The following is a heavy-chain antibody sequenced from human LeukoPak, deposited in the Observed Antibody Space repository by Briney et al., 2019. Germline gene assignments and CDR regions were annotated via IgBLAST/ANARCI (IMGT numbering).Heavy chain of an antibody. CDR3: ARGRQWLVYRAEYFQH. V-gene: IGHV3-23*01. CDR1: GFTFSNYA. D-gene: IGHD6-19*01. Sequence: PGGSLRLSCAASGFTFSNYAMSWVRQAPGKGLEWLSTISGSGGSTYYADPVQGRFTISRDNSKNTLYLQMNSLRAEDTAVYYCARGRQWLVYRAEYFQHWGQDTLVTVSS. J-gene: IGHJ1*01. CDR2: ISGSGGST.